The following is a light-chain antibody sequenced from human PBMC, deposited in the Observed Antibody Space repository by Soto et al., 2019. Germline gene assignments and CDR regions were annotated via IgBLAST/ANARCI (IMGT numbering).Light chain of an antibody. CDR1: QSISGRY. Sequence: TGFTQSPCTLSLSPGERASLSCRASQSISGRYLAWYQQKPGQAPRLLIDDASSRATGIPDRFSGSGSGTDFILTISRPEPEDFAVYYCQQYGSSPLTFGGGTKVQIK. CDR2: DAS. J-gene: IGKJ4*01. V-gene: IGKV3-20*01. CDR3: QQYGSSPLT.